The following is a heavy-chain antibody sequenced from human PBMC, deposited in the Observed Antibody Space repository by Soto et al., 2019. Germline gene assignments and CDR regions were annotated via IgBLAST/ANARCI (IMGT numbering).Heavy chain of an antibody. V-gene: IGHV3-30*18. CDR1: GFTFSSYG. J-gene: IGHJ6*02. Sequence: VGSLRLSCAASGFTFSSYGMHWVRQAPGKGLEWVAVISYDGSNKYYADSVKGRFTISRDNSKNTLYLQMNSLRAEDTAVYYCAKDGFLEWLFPYGMDVWGQGTTVTVSS. CDR3: AKDGFLEWLFPYGMDV. D-gene: IGHD3-3*01. CDR2: ISYDGSNK.